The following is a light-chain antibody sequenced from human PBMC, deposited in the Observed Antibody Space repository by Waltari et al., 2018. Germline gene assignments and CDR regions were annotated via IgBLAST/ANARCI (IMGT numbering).Light chain of an antibody. J-gene: IGLJ3*02. CDR1: TRDIGSSNL. V-gene: IGLV2-23*02. CDR2: EVN. CDR3: CSYGGASLRV. Sequence: QSALTQPASVSGSPGQSITIPCTGTTRDIGSSNLVSWYQQHPGEVPKLIIYEVNKRPSGVSNRFSGSKSGNTASLTISGLQPEDEADYYCCSYGGASLRVFGGGTKVTVL.